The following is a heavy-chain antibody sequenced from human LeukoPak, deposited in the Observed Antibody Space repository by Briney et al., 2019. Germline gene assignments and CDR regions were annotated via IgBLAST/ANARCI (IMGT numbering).Heavy chain of an antibody. CDR2: ISYNSSYI. CDR1: GFIFNSYG. J-gene: IGHJ5*02. D-gene: IGHD3-16*01. V-gene: IGHV3-21*01. Sequence: GGSLRLSCEASGFIFNSYGMSWVRQAPGKGLEWVSSISYNSSYIGYADSVKGRFTISRDNAKNSLYLQMNSLRAEDTAVYSCAGDSTYILNWFEPWGQGTLVTVSS. CDR3: AGDSTYILNWFEP.